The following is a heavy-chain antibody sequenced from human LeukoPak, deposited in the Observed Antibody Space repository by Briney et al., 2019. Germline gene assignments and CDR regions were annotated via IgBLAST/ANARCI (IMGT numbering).Heavy chain of an antibody. J-gene: IGHJ4*02. CDR3: APIVDQYGSGSFHH. D-gene: IGHD3-10*01. CDR2: IYGHGDK. V-gene: IGHV2-5*01. Sequence: SGPSLMIPSQTLTLTFNFSGFSLTTGAVGVAWVRQPPVQALEWPALIYGHGDKYYSASLKSRLTITRDTSKDQVALTVTNMGPVDTATYFCAPIVDQYGSGSFHHWGQGTLVTVSS. CDR1: GFSLTTGAVG.